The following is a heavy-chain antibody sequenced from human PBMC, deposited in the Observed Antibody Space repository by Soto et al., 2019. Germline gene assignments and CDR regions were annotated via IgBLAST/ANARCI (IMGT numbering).Heavy chain of an antibody. V-gene: IGHV4-59*08. CDR3: ARHAYYYDSSGYSYYFDY. J-gene: IGHJ4*02. D-gene: IGHD3-22*01. CDR2: IYYSGST. Sequence: SVTLSLTCTVLGGSISSYYWSWSRQPTWKGLEWIGYIYYSGSTNYNPSLKSRVTISVDTSKDQFSLKLSSVTAADTAVYYCARHAYYYDSSGYSYYFDYWGQGTLVTVS. CDR1: GGSISSYY.